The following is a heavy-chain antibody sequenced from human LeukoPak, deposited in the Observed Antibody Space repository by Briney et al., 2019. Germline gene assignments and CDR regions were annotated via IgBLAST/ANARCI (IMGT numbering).Heavy chain of an antibody. CDR1: GFTFSNYW. CDR3: AKDIHCFQSDY. CDR2: IKQDGSEK. Sequence: QPGGSLRLSCTASGFTFSNYWMTWVRQAPGKGLEWVASIKQDGSEKQYVGSVRGRFTISRDNAKNVLDLQMDSLTAEDTALYYCAKDIHCFQSDYWGQGTLVTVSS. D-gene: IGHD2-21*01. J-gene: IGHJ4*02. V-gene: IGHV3-7*01.